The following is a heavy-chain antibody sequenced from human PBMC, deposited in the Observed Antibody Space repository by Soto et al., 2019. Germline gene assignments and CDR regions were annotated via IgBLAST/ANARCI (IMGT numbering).Heavy chain of an antibody. J-gene: IGHJ4*02. CDR2: ISSSSSYI. CDR3: AGIPYYDILTGYYKGGFDY. Sequence: GGSVGLSCAASGVTFSSYSMKWVRQGPGKGLEWVSSISSSSSYIYYADSVKGRFTISRDNAKNSLYLQMNSLRAEDTAVYYCAGIPYYDILTGYYKGGFDYWGQGTLVTVSS. D-gene: IGHD3-9*01. CDR1: GVTFSSYS. V-gene: IGHV3-21*01.